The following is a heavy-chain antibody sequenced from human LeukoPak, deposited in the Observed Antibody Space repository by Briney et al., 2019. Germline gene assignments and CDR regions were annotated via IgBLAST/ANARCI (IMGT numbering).Heavy chain of an antibody. CDR3: AELGITMIGGV. Sequence: PGGSLRLSCAASGFSFKDYNMHWVRQAPGKGLEWVAVITYDGSNKYYTDSVKGRFTISRDNSENTLHLQMNSLRAEDTAVYYCAELGITMIGGVWGKGTTVTISS. D-gene: IGHD3-10*02. J-gene: IGHJ6*04. CDR1: GFSFKDYN. CDR2: ITYDGSNK. V-gene: IGHV3-30*18.